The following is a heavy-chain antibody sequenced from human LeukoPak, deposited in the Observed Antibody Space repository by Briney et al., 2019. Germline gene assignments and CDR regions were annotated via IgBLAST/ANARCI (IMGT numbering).Heavy chain of an antibody. CDR1: GYYISTAYY. CDR2: IYHSGIT. Sequence: PSETLSLTCTVSGYYISTAYYWGWIRQPPGKGLEWIGSIYHSGITHYNPSLKSRVTISVDTSKSQFSLKLSSVTAADTAVYYCARAKKQWLVEDVWGKGTTVTVSS. J-gene: IGHJ6*04. D-gene: IGHD6-19*01. V-gene: IGHV4-38-2*02. CDR3: ARAKKQWLVEDV.